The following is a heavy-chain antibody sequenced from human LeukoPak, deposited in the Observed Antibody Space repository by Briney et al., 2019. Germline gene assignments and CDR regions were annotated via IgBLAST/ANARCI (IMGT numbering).Heavy chain of an antibody. V-gene: IGHV3-48*01. CDR2: ISSSSSTI. Sequence: GGSLRLSCAASGFTFSSYSMNWVRQAPGKGLEWVSYISSSSSTIYYADSVKGRFTISRDNAKNSLYLQMNSLRAEDTAVYYCAKGRYSSGWYGDWFDPWGQGTLVTVSS. J-gene: IGHJ5*02. CDR3: AKGRYSSGWYGDWFDP. D-gene: IGHD6-19*01. CDR1: GFTFSSYS.